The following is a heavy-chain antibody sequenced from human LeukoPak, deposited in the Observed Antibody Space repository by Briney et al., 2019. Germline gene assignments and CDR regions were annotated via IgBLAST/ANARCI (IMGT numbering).Heavy chain of an antibody. CDR1: GFTVSDNY. CDR2: IYSDDTT. CDR3: ARAPYDILSGSYFDY. D-gene: IGHD3-9*01. Sequence: GGSLRLSCAAFGFTVSDNYMNWVHQSPGKGLEWVSGIYSDDTTHYADSVKGRFTISRDNSKNPVYLQISSLRVEDTAVYFWARAPYDILSGSYFDYWGQGTLVTVSS. V-gene: IGHV3-53*01. J-gene: IGHJ4*02.